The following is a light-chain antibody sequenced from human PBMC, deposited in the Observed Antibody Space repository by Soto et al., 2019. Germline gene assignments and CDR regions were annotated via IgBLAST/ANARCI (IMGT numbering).Light chain of an antibody. CDR1: SSDVGGYNY. Sequence: QSVLTQPRSVSGSPGQSVTISCTGTSSDVGGYNYVSWYQQHPGKAPKLMIYDVSMRPSGVPDRFSGSKSGNTASLTISGLQAEDEADYYCCSYAGSYFYVFGTGTKVTVL. CDR3: CSYAGSYFYV. J-gene: IGLJ1*01. V-gene: IGLV2-11*01. CDR2: DVS.